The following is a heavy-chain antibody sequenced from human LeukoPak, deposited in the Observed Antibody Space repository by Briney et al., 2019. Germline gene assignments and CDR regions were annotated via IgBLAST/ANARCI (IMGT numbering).Heavy chain of an antibody. CDR3: ARGRLVVTAIDY. CDR2: ISSNGGST. V-gene: IGHV3-64*01. D-gene: IGHD2-21*02. Sequence: SGGSLRLSCAASGFTFSNYAMHWVRQAPGKGLEYVSVISSNGGSTCYANSVKGRFTISRDTSKNTLYLQMGSLRAEDMAVYYCARGRLVVTAIDYWGQGTLVTVSS. CDR1: GFTFSNYA. J-gene: IGHJ4*02.